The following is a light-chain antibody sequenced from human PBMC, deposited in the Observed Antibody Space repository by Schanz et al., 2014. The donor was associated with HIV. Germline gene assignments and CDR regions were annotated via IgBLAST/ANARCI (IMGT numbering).Light chain of an antibody. CDR2: GAS. V-gene: IGKV3D-15*01. J-gene: IGKJ4*01. CDR3: QQLNSYPFT. CDR1: QRVSIN. Sequence: ETVLTQSPGSLSLSPGDRATLSCRASQRVSINLAWYQQRPGQAPRLLIYGASTRATGIPARFSGSGSGTDFTLTISSLQPEDFATYYCQQLNSYPFTFGGGTKVEIK.